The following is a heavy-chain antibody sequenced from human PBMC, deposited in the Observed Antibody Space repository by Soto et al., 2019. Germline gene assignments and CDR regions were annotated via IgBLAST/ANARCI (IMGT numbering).Heavy chain of an antibody. CDR3: AKGSSGSRPYYFDY. D-gene: IGHD2-15*01. J-gene: IGHJ4*02. CDR2: ISPSGADT. Sequence: ESGGGLIQPGGSLRLSCAASGFTFRNYVMSWVRQAPGKGLEWFSAISPSGADTYYADSVKGRFTTSRDNSKNTLDLQMNSLRAEDTAIYYCAKGSSGSRPYYFDYWGQGTLVTVSS. CDR1: GFTFRNYV. V-gene: IGHV3-23*01.